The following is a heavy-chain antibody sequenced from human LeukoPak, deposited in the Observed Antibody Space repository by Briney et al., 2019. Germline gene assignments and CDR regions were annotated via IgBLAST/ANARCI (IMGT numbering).Heavy chain of an antibody. CDR3: SKWAGVSDTSNWYGPFDH. Sequence: SGGSLRLSCAASGFTFSSYAMSLVRQVPGKGLEWVSTISSSGSTSYYADSVKGRFTISRDNSKNTLSLQMNSLSAEDTAIYYCSKWAGVSDTSNWYGPFDHWGQGTLVTVSS. CDR2: ISSSGSTS. J-gene: IGHJ4*02. V-gene: IGHV3-23*01. D-gene: IGHD6-13*01. CDR1: GFTFSSYA.